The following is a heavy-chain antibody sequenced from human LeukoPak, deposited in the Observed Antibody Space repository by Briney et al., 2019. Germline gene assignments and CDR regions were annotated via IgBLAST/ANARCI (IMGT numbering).Heavy chain of an antibody. CDR1: GFTFSSYG. CDR3: AKDLEETTVINYFDY. V-gene: IGHV3-33*06. J-gene: IGHJ4*02. D-gene: IGHD4-23*01. Sequence: GGSLRLSCAASGFTFSSYGMHWVRQAPGKGLESVAVIWYDGSNKYYADSVKGRFTISRDSSKNTLYLQMNSLRAEDTAVYYCAKDLEETTVINYFDYWGQGTLVTVSS. CDR2: IWYDGSNK.